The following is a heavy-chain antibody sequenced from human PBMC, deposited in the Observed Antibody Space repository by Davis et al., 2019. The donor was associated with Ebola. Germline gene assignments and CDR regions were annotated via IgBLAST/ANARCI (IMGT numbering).Heavy chain of an antibody. CDR2: INPNSGGT. J-gene: IGHJ6*02. CDR1: GYTFTGYY. Sequence: AASVKVSCKASGYTFTGYYMHWVRQAPGQGLEWMGWINPNSGGTNYAQKFQGWVTMTRDTSISTAYMELSRLRSDDTAVYYCARDGHLTTVTTSYCYGMDVWGQGTTVTVSS. CDR3: ARDGHLTTVTTSYCYGMDV. D-gene: IGHD4-17*01. V-gene: IGHV1-2*04.